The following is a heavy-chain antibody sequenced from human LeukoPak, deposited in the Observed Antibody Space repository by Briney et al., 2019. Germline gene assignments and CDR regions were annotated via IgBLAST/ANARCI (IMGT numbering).Heavy chain of an antibody. V-gene: IGHV4-38-2*01. CDR2: IYHSGST. D-gene: IGHD3-3*01. J-gene: IGHJ3*02. CDR3: AGKITIFGVVIGSDAFDI. CDR1: GYSISSGYY. Sequence: PSETLSLTCAVSGYSISSGYYWGWIRQPPGKGLEWIGSIYHSGSTYYNPSLKSRVTISVDTSKNQSSLKLSSVTAADTAVYYCAGKITIFGVVIGSDAFDIWGQGTMVTVSS.